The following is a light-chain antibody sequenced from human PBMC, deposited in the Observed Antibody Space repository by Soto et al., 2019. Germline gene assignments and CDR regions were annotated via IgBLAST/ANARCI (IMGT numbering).Light chain of an antibody. CDR2: EVS. CDR3: SSYAGTTSYV. CDR1: SSDIGGYNY. J-gene: IGLJ1*01. V-gene: IGLV2-8*01. Sequence: QSALTQPPSASGSPGQSVTISCTGTSSDIGGYNYVSWYQQHPGKAPELMIYEVSKRPSGVPDRFSGSKSGNTASLTVSGLQAEDEADYYCSSYAGTTSYVFXTGTKVTVL.